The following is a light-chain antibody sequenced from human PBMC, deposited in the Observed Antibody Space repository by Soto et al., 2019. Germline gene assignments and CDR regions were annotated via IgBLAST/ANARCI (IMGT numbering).Light chain of an antibody. Sequence: QSALTQPASVSASPGQSITISCTGTSSDVGGYNSVSWYQQHPGKAPKLMIYDVNDRPSGVSNRFSGYKSGNTASLTISGLQAEDEAHYYCSSFRGSTLFVGSGTKVTVL. V-gene: IGLV2-14*01. CDR2: DVN. CDR3: SSFRGSTLF. J-gene: IGLJ1*01. CDR1: SSDVGGYNS.